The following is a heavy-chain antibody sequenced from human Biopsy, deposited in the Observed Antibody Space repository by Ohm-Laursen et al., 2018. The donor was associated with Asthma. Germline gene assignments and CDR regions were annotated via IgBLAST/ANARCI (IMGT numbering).Heavy chain of an antibody. D-gene: IGHD3-22*01. Sequence: SLRLSCAASGFNFINAWMNWLRQAPGKGLEWVGRTRNKANSYTTEYAASVKGRFTISRDDSKNSLYLQMNSLKTEDTAVYYCASDLGGYYYDSSGYSSDYWGQGTLVTVSS. J-gene: IGHJ4*02. V-gene: IGHV3-72*01. CDR2: TRNKANSYTT. CDR3: ASDLGGYYYDSSGYSSDY. CDR1: GFNFINAW.